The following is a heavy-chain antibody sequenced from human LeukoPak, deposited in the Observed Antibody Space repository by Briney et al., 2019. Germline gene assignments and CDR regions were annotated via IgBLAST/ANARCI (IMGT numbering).Heavy chain of an antibody. CDR1: GYTFTSYV. J-gene: IGHJ4*02. Sequence: GASVKVSCKASGYTFTSYVIHWMRQAPGQGLEWMGWISAYNGNTNYAQKLQGRVTMTTDTSTSTAYMELRSLRSDDTAVYYCASHSSSSNLDYWGQGTLVTVSS. CDR3: ASHSSSSNLDY. D-gene: IGHD6-6*01. V-gene: IGHV1-18*01. CDR2: ISAYNGNT.